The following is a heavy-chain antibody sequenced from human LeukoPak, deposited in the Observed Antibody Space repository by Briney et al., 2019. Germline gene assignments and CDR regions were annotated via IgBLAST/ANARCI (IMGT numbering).Heavy chain of an antibody. J-gene: IGHJ6*04. CDR3: ASTVVPAATVGDYYYYYGMDV. D-gene: IGHD2-2*01. CDR1: GGTFSSYA. V-gene: IGHV1-69*13. CDR2: IIPIFGTA. Sequence: SVKVSCKASGGTFSSYAISWVRLAPGQGLEWMGGIIPIFGTANYAQKFQGRVTITADESTSTAYMELSSLRSEDTAVYYCASTVVPAATVGDYYYYYGMDVWGKGTTVTVSS.